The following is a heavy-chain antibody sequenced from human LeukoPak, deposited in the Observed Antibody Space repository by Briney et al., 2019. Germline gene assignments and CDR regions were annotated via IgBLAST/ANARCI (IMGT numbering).Heavy chain of an antibody. V-gene: IGHV1-18*01. J-gene: IGHJ5*02. CDR2: ISAYNGNT. D-gene: IGHD1-26*01. CDR1: GYTFTSYG. Sequence: GASVKVSCKASGYTFTSYGISWVRQAPGQGLEWMGWISAYNGNTNHAQKLQGRVTMTTDTSTSTAYMELRSLRSDDTAVYYCARVRLVGAINWFDPWGQGTLVTVSS. CDR3: ARVRLVGAINWFDP.